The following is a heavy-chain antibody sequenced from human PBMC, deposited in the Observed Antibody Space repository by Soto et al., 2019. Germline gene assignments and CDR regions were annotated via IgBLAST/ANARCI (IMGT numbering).Heavy chain of an antibody. J-gene: IGHJ6*02. CDR2: IIPIFGTA. D-gene: IGHD6-13*01. Sequence: SVKGSCKASGGTFSSYAISWVRQAPGQGLEWMGGIIPIFGTANYAQKFQGRVTITADESTITAYMELSSVRCEHTAVYYCASASATGIARGQYYYYYGMDVWGQGATVTVSS. CDR1: GGTFSSYA. CDR3: ASASATGIARGQYYYYYGMDV. V-gene: IGHV1-69*13.